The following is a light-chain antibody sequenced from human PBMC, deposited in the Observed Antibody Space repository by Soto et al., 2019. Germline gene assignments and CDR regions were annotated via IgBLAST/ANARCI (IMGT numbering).Light chain of an antibody. CDR1: PTINTY. V-gene: IGKV1-39*01. J-gene: IGKJ1*01. CDR2: AIS. CDR3: QQSYSMPPWT. Sequence: DLQLTQSPSSLSASVGDSVTISCRAGPTINTYLNWYQQKPGQAPKVLIFAISTLQPGVPSRFRGSGSGTEFSLTISSLQPEDAATYYCQQSYSMPPWTFGQGTKVQIK.